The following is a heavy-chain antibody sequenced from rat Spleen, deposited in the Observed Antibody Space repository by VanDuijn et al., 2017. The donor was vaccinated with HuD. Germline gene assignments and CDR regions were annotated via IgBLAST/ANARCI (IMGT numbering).Heavy chain of an antibody. Sequence: EVQLVESGGGLVQPGRSLKLSCEASGFTFSNYGMHWIRQAPTKGLEWVATIRYDGSRTYYRDSVKGRFTISRDNAKSTLYLQMDSLRSEDTATYYCARHNSGYGVMDAWGQGASVTVSS. V-gene: IGHV5-29*01. D-gene: IGHD4-3*01. J-gene: IGHJ4*01. CDR3: ARHNSGYGVMDA. CDR2: IRYDGSRT. CDR1: GFTFSNYG.